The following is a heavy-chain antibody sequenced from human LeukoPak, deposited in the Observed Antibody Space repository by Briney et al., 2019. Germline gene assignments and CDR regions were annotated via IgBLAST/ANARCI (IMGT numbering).Heavy chain of an antibody. D-gene: IGHD2-8*01. CDR3: AREIVL. Sequence: ASVKVSCKASGYMFTDYYMHWVRQAPGQGLEWMGWINPKNGGTEYAQKFQGRVTMTRDTSISTAYMELSRLRSDDTAVYYCAREIVLWGQGTLVTVSS. CDR2: INPKNGGT. J-gene: IGHJ4*02. V-gene: IGHV1-2*02. CDR1: GYMFTDYY.